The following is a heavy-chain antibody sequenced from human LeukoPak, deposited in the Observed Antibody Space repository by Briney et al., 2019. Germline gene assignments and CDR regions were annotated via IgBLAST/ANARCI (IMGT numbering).Heavy chain of an antibody. J-gene: IGHJ4*02. Sequence: SETLSLTCTVSGYSISSGYYWGWIRQPPGKGLEWIGSIYHSGSTYYNPSLKSRVTISVDTSKNQFSLKLSSVTAADTAVYYCASDAPADYWGQGTLVTVSS. V-gene: IGHV4-38-2*02. CDR2: IYHSGST. CDR1: GYSISSGYY. CDR3: ASDAPADY.